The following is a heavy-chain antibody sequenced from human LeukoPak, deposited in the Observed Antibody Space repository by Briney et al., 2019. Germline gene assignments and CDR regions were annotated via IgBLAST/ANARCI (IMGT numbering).Heavy chain of an antibody. CDR1: SDSISNSAYH. CDR3: ARSHATPTRSNWFDP. D-gene: IGHD2-15*01. CDR2: IYYSRGT. J-gene: IGHJ5*02. Sequence: PSETLSLTCTVSSDSISNSAYHWGWIRQPPGRGLEWIGSIYYSRGTYYNPSLKSRVTISVDTSKNQFSLKLSSVTAADTAVYYCARSHATPTRSNWFDPWGQGTLVTVSS. V-gene: IGHV4-39*07.